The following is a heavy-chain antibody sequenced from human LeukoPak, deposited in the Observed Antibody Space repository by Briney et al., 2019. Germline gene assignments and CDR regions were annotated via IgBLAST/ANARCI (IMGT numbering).Heavy chain of an antibody. CDR3: TSWGDTAAEYFQR. Sequence: GGSLRLSCVVSGFTFNRCRMNWVRQAPGKGLEWVAHINPDGRDTYYVDSVKGRFTISRDNAQNSMYLQMNSLRVEDTAVYYCTSWGDTAAEYFQRWGQGTLVTVSS. J-gene: IGHJ1*01. V-gene: IGHV3-7*01. CDR1: GFTFNRCR. CDR2: INPDGRDT. D-gene: IGHD2-21*02.